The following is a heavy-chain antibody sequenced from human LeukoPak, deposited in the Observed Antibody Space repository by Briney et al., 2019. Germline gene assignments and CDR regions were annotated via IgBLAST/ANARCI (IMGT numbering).Heavy chain of an antibody. J-gene: IGHJ1*01. Sequence: PSETLSLTCSVSGGSISGYYWSWIRQPPGKGLEWIGYIYYSGTTIYNPSLKSRLTISLDTSKNQFSLNLSSVTAADTAVYYCARASGYGDYDVAEYFQHWGQGTLVTVSS. CDR2: IYYSGTT. V-gene: IGHV4-59*08. CDR1: GGSISGYY. CDR3: ARASGYGDYDVAEYFQH. D-gene: IGHD4-17*01.